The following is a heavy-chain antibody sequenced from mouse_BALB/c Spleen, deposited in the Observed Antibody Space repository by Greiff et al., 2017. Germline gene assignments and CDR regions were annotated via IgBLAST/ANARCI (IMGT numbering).Heavy chain of an antibody. V-gene: IGHV5-6-5*01. J-gene: IGHJ3*01. CDR2: ISSGGST. CDR3: AISLLRDQAWFAY. Sequence: EVKVVESGGGLVKPGGSLKLSCAASGFTFSSYAMSWVRQTPEKRLEWVASISSGGSTYYPDSVKGRFTISRDNARNILYLQMSSLRSEDTAMYYCAISLLRDQAWFAYWGQGTLVTVSA. D-gene: IGHD1-2*01. CDR1: GFTFSSYA.